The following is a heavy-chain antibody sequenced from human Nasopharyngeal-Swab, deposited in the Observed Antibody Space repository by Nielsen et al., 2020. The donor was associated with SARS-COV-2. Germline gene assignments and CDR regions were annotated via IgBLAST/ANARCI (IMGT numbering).Heavy chain of an antibody. CDR2: IYHSGST. CDR3: ARAKNRYFDY. Sequence: SETLSLTCAVSGGSISSGGYSWIWIRQPPGKGLEWIGYIYHSGSTYYNPSLKSRVTISVDRSKNQFSLKLGSVTAADTAVYYCARAKNRYFDYWGQGTLVTVSS. V-gene: IGHV4-30-2*01. D-gene: IGHD1-14*01. CDR1: GGSISSGGYS. J-gene: IGHJ4*02.